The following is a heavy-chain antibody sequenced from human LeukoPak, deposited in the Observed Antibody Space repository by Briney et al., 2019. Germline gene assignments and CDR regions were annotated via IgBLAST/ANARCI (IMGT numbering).Heavy chain of an antibody. CDR1: GGSISSSSYY. CDR2: FYYSGNT. CDR3: ARLGSSDAFDI. J-gene: IGHJ3*02. D-gene: IGHD1-26*01. V-gene: IGHV4-39*01. Sequence: SETLSLTCTVSGGSISSSSYYWGWIRQPPGKGLEWIGSFYYSGNTCYNPSLKSRVTISVDTSKNQFSLKLSSVTAADTAVYYCARLGSSDAFDIWGQGTMVTVSS.